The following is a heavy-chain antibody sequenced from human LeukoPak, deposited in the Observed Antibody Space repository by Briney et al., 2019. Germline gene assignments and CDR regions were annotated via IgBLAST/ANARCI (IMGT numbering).Heavy chain of an antibody. J-gene: IGHJ4*02. Sequence: ASVKVSCKASGYTFTSYYMHWVRQAPGQGLEWMGIINPSGGSTSYAQKFQGRVTMTRDMSTSTVYMELSSLRSEDAAVYYCARAVMDDSSGYYYYFDYWGQGTLVTVSS. V-gene: IGHV1-46*01. CDR2: INPSGGST. CDR3: ARAVMDDSSGYYYYFDY. D-gene: IGHD3-22*01. CDR1: GYTFTSYY.